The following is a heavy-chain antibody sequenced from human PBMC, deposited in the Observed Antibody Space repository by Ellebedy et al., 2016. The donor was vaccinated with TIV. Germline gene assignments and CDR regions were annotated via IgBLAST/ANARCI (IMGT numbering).Heavy chain of an antibody. V-gene: IGHV1-69*13. CDR2: IIPIFGTA. D-gene: IGHD3-10*01. J-gene: IGHJ6*02. CDR1: GGTFSSYA. CDR3: ARDHGYLVAFGDDYGSGSYYYYYYGMDV. Sequence: SVKVSXXASGGTFSSYAISWVRQAPGQGLEWMGGIIPIFGTANYAQKFQGRVTITADESTSTAYMELSSLRSEDTAVYYCARDHGYLVAFGDDYGSGSYYYYYYGMDVWGQGTTVTVSS.